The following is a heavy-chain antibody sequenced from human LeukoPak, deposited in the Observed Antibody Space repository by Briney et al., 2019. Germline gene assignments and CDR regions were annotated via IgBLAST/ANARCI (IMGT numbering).Heavy chain of an antibody. J-gene: IGHJ4*02. Sequence: GGSLRLSCAASGFTFSSYSINWVRQAPGKGLEWVSSISSSSSYIYYADSVKGRFTISRDNAKNSLYLQMNSLRAEHTAVYYCARESGSASFDYWGQGTLVTVSS. CDR1: GFTFSSYS. D-gene: IGHD6-19*01. CDR2: ISSSSSYI. V-gene: IGHV3-21*01. CDR3: ARESGSASFDY.